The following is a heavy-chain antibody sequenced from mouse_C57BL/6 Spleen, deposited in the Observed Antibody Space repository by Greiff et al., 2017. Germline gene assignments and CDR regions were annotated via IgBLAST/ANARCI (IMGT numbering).Heavy chain of an antibody. D-gene: IGHD1-1*01. V-gene: IGHV1-81*01. J-gene: IGHJ4*01. CDR1: GYTFTSYG. CDR2: IYPRSGNT. Sequence: QVQLKESGAELARPGASVKLSCKASGYTFTSYGISWVKQRTGQGLEWIGEIYPRSGNTYYNEKFKGKATLTADKSSSTAYMELRSLTSEDSAVYFCARSPLSTVVAPMDYWGQGTSVTVSS. CDR3: ARSPLSTVVAPMDY.